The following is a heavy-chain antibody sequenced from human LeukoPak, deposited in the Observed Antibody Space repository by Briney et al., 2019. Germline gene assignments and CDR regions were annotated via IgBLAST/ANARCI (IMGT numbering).Heavy chain of an antibody. CDR2: IYYSGST. CDR3: ARGGGIVGATSVPY. Sequence: SETLSLTCTVSGGSISSSSYYWGWIRQPPGKGLEWIGSIYYSGSTYYNPSLKSRVTISVDTSKNQFSLKLSSVTAADTAVYYCARGGGIVGATSVPYWGQGTLVTVS. V-gene: IGHV4-39*07. D-gene: IGHD1-26*01. CDR1: GGSISSSSYY. J-gene: IGHJ4*02.